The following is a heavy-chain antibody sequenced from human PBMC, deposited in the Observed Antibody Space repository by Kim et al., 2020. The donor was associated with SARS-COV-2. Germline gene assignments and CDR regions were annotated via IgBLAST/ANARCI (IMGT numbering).Heavy chain of an antibody. V-gene: IGHV3-74*01. CDR1: GFTFSSHW. J-gene: IGHJ4*02. Sequence: GGSLRLSCAASGFTFSSHWMHWVRQAPGKGLVWVSRINSDGTTTSYGDSVKGRFTISRDNAKNTLYLQMNSLRAEDTAVYYCVRRQFTSGWYYVDYWGQG. CDR3: VRRQFTSGWYYVDY. D-gene: IGHD6-19*01. CDR2: INSDGTTT.